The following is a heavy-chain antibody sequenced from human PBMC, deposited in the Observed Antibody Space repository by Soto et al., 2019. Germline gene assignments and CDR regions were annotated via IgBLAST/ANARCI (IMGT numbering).Heavy chain of an antibody. V-gene: IGHV1-69*13. CDR3: ARGPGEYYDSSGYYYYFDY. J-gene: IGHJ4*02. CDR2: IIPIFGTA. CDR1: GGTFSSYA. D-gene: IGHD3-22*01. Sequence: SVKVSCKASGGTFSSYAISWVRQAPGQGLEWMGGIIPIFGTANYAQKFQGRVTITADESTSTAYMELSSLRSEDTAVYYCARGPGEYYDSSGYYYYFDYWGQGTQVTSPQ.